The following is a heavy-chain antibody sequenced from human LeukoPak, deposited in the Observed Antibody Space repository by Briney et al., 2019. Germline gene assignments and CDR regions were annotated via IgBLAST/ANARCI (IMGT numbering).Heavy chain of an antibody. CDR3: ASRSI. V-gene: IGHV3-7*01. Sequence: GGSLRLSCAASGFTVSTNYVSWVRQAPGKGLEWVANIKQDGSEKYYVDSVKGRFTISRDNAKNSLYLQMNSLRAEDTAVYYCASRSIWGQGTMVTVSS. D-gene: IGHD3-10*01. J-gene: IGHJ3*02. CDR2: IKQDGSEK. CDR1: GFTVSTNY.